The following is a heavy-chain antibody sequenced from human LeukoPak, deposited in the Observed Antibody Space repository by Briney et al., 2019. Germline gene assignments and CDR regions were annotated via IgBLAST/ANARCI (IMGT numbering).Heavy chain of an antibody. J-gene: IGHJ4*02. CDR1: GYTFTIYG. CDR2: ISAYNGNT. D-gene: IGHD6-13*01. Sequence: ASVKVSCKASGYTFTIYGISWVRQAPGQGVEWMGWISAYNGNTNYAQKLQGRVTMTTDTSTSTAYMELRSLRSDDTAVYYCARIDVAEADYYFDYWGQGTLVTVSS. CDR3: ARIDVAEADYYFDY. V-gene: IGHV1-18*01.